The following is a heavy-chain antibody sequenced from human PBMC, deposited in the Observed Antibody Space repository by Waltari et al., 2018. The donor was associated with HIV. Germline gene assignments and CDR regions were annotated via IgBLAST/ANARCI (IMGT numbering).Heavy chain of an antibody. D-gene: IGHD3-22*01. CDR1: GGSSSSGSYY. CDR3: ARDPAYYYDSSGYPPFDI. Sequence: QVQLQESGAGRVKPSQTLSPTGTDTGGSSSSGSYYWSRIRQHAGKGLEWIGRIYTSASTNYNPSLKSRVTISVDTSKNPFSLKLSSVTAADTAVYYCARDPAYYYDSSGYPPFDIWGQGTMVTVSS. V-gene: IGHV4-61*02. J-gene: IGHJ3*02. CDR2: IYTSAST.